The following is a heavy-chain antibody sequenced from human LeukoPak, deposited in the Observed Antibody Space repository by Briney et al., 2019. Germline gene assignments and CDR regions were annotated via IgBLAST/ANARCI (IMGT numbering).Heavy chain of an antibody. V-gene: IGHV4-61*02. J-gene: IGHJ5*02. CDR2: IYTSGST. Sequence: SETLSLTCTVSGGSISSGSYYWSWIRQPAGKGLEWIGRIYTSGSTNYNPSLKSRVTISVDTSKNQFSLKLSSVTAADTAVYYRARVSNYYDSSGPPQGWFDPWGQGTLVTVSS. CDR1: GGSISSGSYY. CDR3: ARVSNYYDSSGPPQGWFDP. D-gene: IGHD3-22*01.